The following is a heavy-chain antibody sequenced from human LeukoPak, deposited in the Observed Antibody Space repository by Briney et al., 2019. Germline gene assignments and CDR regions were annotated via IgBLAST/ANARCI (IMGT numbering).Heavy chain of an antibody. V-gene: IGHV3-9*01. Sequence: PGRSLRLSCAASGFTFDDYAMHWVRQAPGKGLEWVSGISWNSGSIGYADSVKGRFTISRDNAKNSLYLQMNSLRAEDTALYYCAKVNIPLYYYYYMDVWGKGTTVTVSS. CDR3: AKVNIPLYYYYYMDV. CDR1: GFTFDDYA. J-gene: IGHJ6*03. CDR2: ISWNSGSI.